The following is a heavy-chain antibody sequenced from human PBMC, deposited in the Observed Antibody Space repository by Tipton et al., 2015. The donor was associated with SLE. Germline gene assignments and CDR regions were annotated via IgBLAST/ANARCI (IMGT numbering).Heavy chain of an antibody. Sequence: QLVQSGGGVVQPGRSLRVSCAASGFTFSRYGMHWVRQAPGKGLEWVAFIRYDGSNRQYTDSVKGRFTISRDNPKNTLYLQMNSLRPEDTGVYYCAIPRYSSTWVFDYWGQGTLVTVSS. D-gene: IGHD6-13*01. CDR1: GFTFSRYG. CDR3: AIPRYSSTWVFDY. CDR2: IRYDGSNR. V-gene: IGHV3-30*02. J-gene: IGHJ4*02.